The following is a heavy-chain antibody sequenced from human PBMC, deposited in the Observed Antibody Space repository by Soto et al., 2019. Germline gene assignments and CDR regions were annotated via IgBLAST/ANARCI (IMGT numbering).Heavy chain of an antibody. CDR3: ARQPQGCSGGSCYTFDY. V-gene: IGHV4-39*01. J-gene: IGHJ4*02. CDR2: IYYSGST. D-gene: IGHD2-15*01. Sequence: QLQLQESGPGLVKPSETLSLTCTVSGGSISSSSYYWGWIRQPPGKGLEWIGSIYYSGSTYYNPSLKSRVTISVDTSNNQFSLTLSAVTAADTAVYYCARQPQGCSGGSCYTFDYWGQGTLVTVSS. CDR1: GGSISSSSYY.